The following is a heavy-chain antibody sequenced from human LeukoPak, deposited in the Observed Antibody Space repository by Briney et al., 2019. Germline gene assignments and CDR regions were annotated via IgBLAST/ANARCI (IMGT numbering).Heavy chain of an antibody. D-gene: IGHD4-17*01. V-gene: IGHV3-33*01. CDR2: IWYDGSNK. Sequence: HPGGSLRLSCAASGFTFSSYGMHWVRQAPGKGLGWVAVIWYDGSNKYYADSVKGRFTISRDNSKNTLYLQMNSLRAEDTAVYYCARDLNGDYPSDYWGQGTLVTVSS. CDR3: ARDLNGDYPSDY. J-gene: IGHJ4*02. CDR1: GFTFSSYG.